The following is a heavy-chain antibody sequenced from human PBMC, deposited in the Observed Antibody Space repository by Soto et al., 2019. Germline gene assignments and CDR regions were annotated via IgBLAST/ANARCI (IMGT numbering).Heavy chain of an antibody. Sequence: GGSLRLSCAASGFTFSSYAMSWVRQAPGKGLEWVSAISGSGGSTYYTDSVKGRFTISRDNSKNTLYLQMNSLRAEDTAVYYCASPPYRLGGMDVWGQGTTVTVSS. CDR1: GFTFSSYA. D-gene: IGHD3-16*01. CDR2: ISGSGGST. CDR3: ASPPYRLGGMDV. J-gene: IGHJ6*02. V-gene: IGHV3-23*01.